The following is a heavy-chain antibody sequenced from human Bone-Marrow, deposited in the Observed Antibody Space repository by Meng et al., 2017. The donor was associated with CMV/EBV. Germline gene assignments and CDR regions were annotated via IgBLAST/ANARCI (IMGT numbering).Heavy chain of an antibody. Sequence: ASVKVSCKASGYTFTNYDLNWVRQATGQGLEWMGIINPSGGSTSYAQKFQGRVTMTRDTSTSTVYMELSSLRSEDTAVYYCARGPLRTYGWFDPWGQGTLVTVSS. J-gene: IGHJ5*02. D-gene: IGHD1-7*01. CDR1: GYTFTNYD. CDR3: ARGPLRTYGWFDP. CDR2: INPSGGST. V-gene: IGHV1-46*01.